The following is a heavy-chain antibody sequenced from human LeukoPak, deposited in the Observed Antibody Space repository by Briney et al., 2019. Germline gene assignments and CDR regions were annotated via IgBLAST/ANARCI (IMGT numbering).Heavy chain of an antibody. CDR3: AKPQWLANYFDY. J-gene: IGHJ4*02. CDR1: GFTFSNA. D-gene: IGHD6-19*01. V-gene: IGHV3-23*01. Sequence: GGSLRLSCAASGFTFSNAMSWVRQAPGKGLEWVSAVSGSGDRTYYADSVKGRFTISRDNSKNTLYLQMNSLRAEDTAVYYCAKPQWLANYFDYWGQGTLVTVSS. CDR2: VSGSGDRT.